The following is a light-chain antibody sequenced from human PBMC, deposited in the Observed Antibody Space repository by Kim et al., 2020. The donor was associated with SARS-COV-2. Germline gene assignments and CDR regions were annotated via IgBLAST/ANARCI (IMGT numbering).Light chain of an antibody. CDR2: RDR. Sequence: SVALGQTARITCGGNNIGNKNVYWYQQKPGQAPVLVIYRDRNRPSGIPERFSGSNSGKTATLTISGAQVGDEADYYCQVWDSTTAVFGGGTQLTVL. V-gene: IGLV3-9*01. CDR3: QVWDSTTAV. CDR1: NIGNKN. J-gene: IGLJ3*02.